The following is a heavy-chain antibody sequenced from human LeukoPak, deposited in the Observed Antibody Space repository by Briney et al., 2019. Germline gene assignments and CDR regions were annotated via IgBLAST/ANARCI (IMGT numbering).Heavy chain of an antibody. CDR3: AKGPRITMIVVVITGAFDI. V-gene: IGHV3-23*01. Sequence: GGSLRLSCAASGFTFSSYAMSWVRQAPGKGLEWVSSISGSGGSTYYADSVKGRFTISRDNSKNTLYLQMNSLRAEDTAVYYCAKGPRITMIVVVITGAFDIWGQGTMVTVSS. J-gene: IGHJ3*02. CDR1: GFTFSSYA. D-gene: IGHD3-22*01. CDR2: ISGSGGST.